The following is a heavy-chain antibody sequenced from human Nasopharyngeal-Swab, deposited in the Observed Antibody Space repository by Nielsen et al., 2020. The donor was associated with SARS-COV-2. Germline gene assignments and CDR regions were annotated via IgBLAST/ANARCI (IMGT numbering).Heavy chain of an antibody. D-gene: IGHD3-10*01. CDR2: IATAGDT. CDR1: GFTFSSYD. V-gene: IGHV3-13*04. J-gene: IGHJ4*02. Sequence: GESLKISCAASGFTFSSYDMHWVRQATGKGLEWVSAIATAGDTYYPGSVKGRFTISRENATHCLYLQMNSLRAGDTAVYYCARGFGQWGFAYWGQGTLVTVSS. CDR3: ARGFGQWGFAY.